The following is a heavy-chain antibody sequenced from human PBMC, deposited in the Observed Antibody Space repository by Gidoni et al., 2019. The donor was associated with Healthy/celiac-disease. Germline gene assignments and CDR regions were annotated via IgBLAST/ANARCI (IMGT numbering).Heavy chain of an antibody. CDR2: IYYSGST. CDR3: ARGNIYDTQSLDY. J-gene: IGHJ4*02. D-gene: IGHD5-12*01. V-gene: IGHV4-39*07. CDR1: GGSISSSSYY. Sequence: QLQLQESGPGLVKPSETLSLNCTVSGGSISSSSYYWGWIRQPPGKGLEWIGSIYYSGSTYYNPSLKSRVTISVDTSKNQFSLKLSSVTAADTAVYYCARGNIYDTQSLDYWGQGTLVTVSS.